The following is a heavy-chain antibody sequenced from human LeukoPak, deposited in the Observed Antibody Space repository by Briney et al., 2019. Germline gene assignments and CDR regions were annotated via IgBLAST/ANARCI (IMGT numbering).Heavy chain of an antibody. CDR3: ARDWPPAPDRYDFWSGYYKGEGVRYYFDY. CDR1: GFTFSSYW. V-gene: IGHV3-7*01. D-gene: IGHD3-3*01. J-gene: IGHJ4*02. Sequence: GGSLRLSCAASGFTFSSYWMSWVRQAPGKGLEWVANIKQDGSEKYYVDSVKGRFTISRDNAKNSLYLQMNSLRAEDTAVYYCARDWPPAPDRYDFWSGYYKGEGVRYYFDYWGQGTLVTVSS. CDR2: IKQDGSEK.